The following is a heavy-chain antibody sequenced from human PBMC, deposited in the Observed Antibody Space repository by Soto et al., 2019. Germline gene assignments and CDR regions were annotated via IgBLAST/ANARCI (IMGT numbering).Heavy chain of an antibody. Sequence: GSGPTLVNPTHTLTLTCTFSGFSLSTSGMRVSWIRQPPGKALEWLARIDWDDDKFYSTSLKTRLTTSKDTSKNQVVLTMTNMDPVDTATYYCAREGYSYGPGGMDVWGQGTTVTVSS. V-gene: IGHV2-70*04. CDR3: AREGYSYGPGGMDV. CDR2: IDWDDDK. CDR1: GFSLSTSGMR. J-gene: IGHJ6*02. D-gene: IGHD5-18*01.